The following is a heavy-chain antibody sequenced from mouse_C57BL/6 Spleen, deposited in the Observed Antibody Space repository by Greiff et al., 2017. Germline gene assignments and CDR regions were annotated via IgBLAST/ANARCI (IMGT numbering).Heavy chain of an antibody. V-gene: IGHV14-4*01. Sequence: EVQLQQSGAELVRPGASVKLSCTASGFNFIDDYMLWVKQRPEQGLEWIGWIDPENGDTEYVSKFQGKATRTAETSSTTAYLQLSSLTSEDTAVYYGTTDYYGSPWGQGTLVTVSA. CDR1: GFNFIDDY. J-gene: IGHJ3*01. CDR2: IDPENGDT. D-gene: IGHD1-1*01. CDR3: TTDYYGSP.